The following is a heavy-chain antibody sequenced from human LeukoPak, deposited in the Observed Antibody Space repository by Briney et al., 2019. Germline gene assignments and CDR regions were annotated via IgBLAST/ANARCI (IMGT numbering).Heavy chain of an antibody. Sequence: GGSLRLSCAASGFTFSSYAMHWVRQAPGKGLEWVAVISYDGSNKYYADSVKGRFTISRDNSKNTPYLQMNSLRAEDTAVYYCARASSSWTVYYYYGMDVWGQGTTVTVSS. CDR1: GFTFSSYA. V-gene: IGHV3-30*04. D-gene: IGHD6-13*01. J-gene: IGHJ6*02. CDR3: ARASSSWTVYYYYGMDV. CDR2: ISYDGSNK.